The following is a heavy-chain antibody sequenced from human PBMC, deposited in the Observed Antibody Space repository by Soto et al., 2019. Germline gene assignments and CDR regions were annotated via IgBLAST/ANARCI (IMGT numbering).Heavy chain of an antibody. V-gene: IGHV3-74*02. J-gene: IGHJ4*02. CDR1: GFTPTTTP. Sequence: EVQLLESGGGLVLPGGSLRLSCAGSGFTPTTTPLSWVRQPPGKGLEWVSRIYFDGITTNYADSVKGRLTVSRDNAKNTVYLHVNTLRDEDTAVYYCARGGAMGVDYWGQGTLVTVSS. CDR2: IYFDGITT. D-gene: IGHD1-26*01. CDR3: ARGGAMGVDY.